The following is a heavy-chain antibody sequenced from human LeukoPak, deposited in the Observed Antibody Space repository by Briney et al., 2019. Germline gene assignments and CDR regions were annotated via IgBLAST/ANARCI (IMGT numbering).Heavy chain of an antibody. D-gene: IGHD4-11*01. CDR1: GFTFSSYA. CDR3: AKDRDYSTPKDWFDP. J-gene: IGHJ5*02. V-gene: IGHV3-30-3*01. Sequence: PGGSLRLSCAASGFTFSSYAMHWVRQAPGKGLEWVAVISYDGSNKYYADSVKGRFTISRDNSKNTLYLQMNSLRAEDTAVYYCAKDRDYSTPKDWFDPWGQGTLVTVSS. CDR2: ISYDGSNK.